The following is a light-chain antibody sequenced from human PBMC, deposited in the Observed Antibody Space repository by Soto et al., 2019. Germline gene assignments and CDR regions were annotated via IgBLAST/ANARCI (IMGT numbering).Light chain of an antibody. Sequence: EIVLTQSPGTLSLSPGERATLSCRASQSVSSSYLAWYQQRPGQAPRLLIFGASSRATGVPDRFSGSGSGTDFTLTISRLEPEDFVVYSCQQVGTSPMFPFGQGTKLEI. J-gene: IGKJ2*01. CDR2: GAS. V-gene: IGKV3-20*01. CDR3: QQVGTSPMFP. CDR1: QSVSSSY.